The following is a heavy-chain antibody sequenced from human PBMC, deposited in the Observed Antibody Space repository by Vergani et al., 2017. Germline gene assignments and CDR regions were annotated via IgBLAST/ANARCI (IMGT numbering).Heavy chain of an antibody. V-gene: IGHV4-39*02. CDR1: GGSISSSSYY. Sequence: QLQLQESGPGLVKPSETLSLTCTVSGGSISSSSYYWGWIRQPPGKGLEWIGSIYYSGSTYYNPSLKSRVTISVDTSKNQFSLKLSSVTAADTAVYYCAREDWSPLYYYYGMDVWGQGTTVTVSS. CDR3: AREDWSPLYYYYGMDV. J-gene: IGHJ6*02. CDR2: IYYSGST. D-gene: IGHD3-3*01.